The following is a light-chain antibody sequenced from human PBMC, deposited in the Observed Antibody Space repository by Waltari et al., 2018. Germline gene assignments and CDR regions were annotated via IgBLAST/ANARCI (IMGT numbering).Light chain of an antibody. J-gene: IGLJ3*02. CDR1: SSNIGAGYD. Sequence: QSVLTQPPSVSGAPGQRVTISCTGSSSNIGAGYDVHWYQQLPGTAPKLLIYGTSNRPSGVPDRLSGSKAGTSASLAIAGLQAEDEADYYCQSYDSSLRVFGGGTKLTVL. CDR3: QSYDSSLRV. CDR2: GTS. V-gene: IGLV1-40*01.